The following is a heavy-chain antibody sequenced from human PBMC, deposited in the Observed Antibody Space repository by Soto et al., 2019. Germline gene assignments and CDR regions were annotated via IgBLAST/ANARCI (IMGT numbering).Heavy chain of an antibody. CDR1: GYTFTSYG. CDR3: ARDLGYSYGYLNPECYYYGMDV. Sequence: ASVKVSCKASGYTFTSYGISWVRQAPGQGLEWMGWISAYNGNTNYAQKLQGRVTMTTDTSTSTAYMELRSLRSDDTAVYYCARDLGYSYGYLNPECYYYGMDVWGQGTTVTVSS. CDR2: ISAYNGNT. V-gene: IGHV1-18*01. D-gene: IGHD5-18*01. J-gene: IGHJ6*02.